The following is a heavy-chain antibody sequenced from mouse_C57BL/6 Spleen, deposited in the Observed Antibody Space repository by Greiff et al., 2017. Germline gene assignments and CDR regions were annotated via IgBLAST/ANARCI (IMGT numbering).Heavy chain of an antibody. CDR3: ARALITTVVATRYFDV. CDR1: GYTFTSYG. CDR2: IYPRSGNT. D-gene: IGHD1-1*01. V-gene: IGHV1-81*01. Sequence: VQRVESGAELARPGASVKLSCKASGYTFTSYGISWVKQRTGQGLEWIGEIYPRSGNTYYNEKFKGKATLTADKSSSTAYMELRSLTSEDSAVYFCARALITTVVATRYFDVWGTGTTVTVSS. J-gene: IGHJ1*03.